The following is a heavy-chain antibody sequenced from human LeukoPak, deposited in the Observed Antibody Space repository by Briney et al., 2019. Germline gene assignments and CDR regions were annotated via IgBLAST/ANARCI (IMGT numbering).Heavy chain of an antibody. CDR3: ARDRTPLNGYYNDRSGYYYSY. J-gene: IGHJ4*02. Sequence: SVKVSCKASGYTFSSYGISWVRQAPGLGLEWMGWISAYDGNTNYAQKVQGRVTMTTDTSTSTAYLELRSLRSDDTAVYYCARDRTPLNGYYNDRSGYYYSYWGQGTLVTVSS. D-gene: IGHD3-22*01. CDR2: ISAYDGNT. CDR1: GYTFSSYG. V-gene: IGHV1-18*01.